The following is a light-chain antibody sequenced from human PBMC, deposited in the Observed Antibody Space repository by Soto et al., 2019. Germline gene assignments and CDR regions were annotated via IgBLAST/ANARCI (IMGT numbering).Light chain of an antibody. Sequence: AIQLTQSPSSLSASVGDRVTITCRASQAIRSALGWYQQKPGKVPKLLIYAASTLQSGVPSRFSGSGFGTDFTLTISRXQPEDFATYYCLLDFGYFCAFGQGTKVDIK. V-gene: IGKV1-6*01. J-gene: IGKJ1*01. CDR2: AAS. CDR3: LLDFGYFCA. CDR1: QAIRSA.